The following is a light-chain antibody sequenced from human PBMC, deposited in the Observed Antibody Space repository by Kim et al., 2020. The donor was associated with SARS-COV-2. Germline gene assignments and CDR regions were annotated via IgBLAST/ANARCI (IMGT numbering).Light chain of an antibody. CDR1: QSVSSD. J-gene: IGKJ4*01. CDR3: QQYNAWPLT. V-gene: IGKV3-15*01. CDR2: GAS. Sequence: VSPGETATLSCRASQSVSSDLAWYQQARGQPTRLLIYGASTRATGIPATFSGRGSGTEFTLTISSLQSEDFAVYYCQQYNAWPLTFGGGTKVDIK.